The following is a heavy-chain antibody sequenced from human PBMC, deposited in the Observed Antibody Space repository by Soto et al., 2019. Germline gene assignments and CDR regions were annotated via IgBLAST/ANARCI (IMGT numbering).Heavy chain of an antibody. Sequence: QVQLQESGPGLVRPSGTVSLTCAVSGVSISRDNWWSWVRQPPGQALEWIGEIHHSGSTNYNPSLKSRVTMSVVPSTDLFSLTLNSVTAADTAFYYCARDQGSHPGDWGQGTLVSVSS. CDR3: ARDQGSHPGD. CDR1: GVSISRDNW. CDR2: IHHSGST. V-gene: IGHV4-4*02. J-gene: IGHJ4*02. D-gene: IGHD6-13*01.